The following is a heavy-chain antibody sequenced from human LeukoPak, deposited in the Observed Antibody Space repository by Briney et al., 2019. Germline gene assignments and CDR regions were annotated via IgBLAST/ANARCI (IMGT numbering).Heavy chain of an antibody. CDR2: ISSSSSTI. J-gene: IGHJ3*02. V-gene: IGHV3-48*04. CDR3: ARERTEYYYDSSGYYYRAFDI. CDR1: GFTFSSYS. D-gene: IGHD3-22*01. Sequence: GGSLRLSCAASGFTFSSYSMNWVRQAPGKELEWVSDISSSSSTIYYADSVKGRFTISRDNAKNSLHLQMNSLRAEDTAVYYCARERTEYYYDSSGYYYRAFDIWGQGTMVTVSS.